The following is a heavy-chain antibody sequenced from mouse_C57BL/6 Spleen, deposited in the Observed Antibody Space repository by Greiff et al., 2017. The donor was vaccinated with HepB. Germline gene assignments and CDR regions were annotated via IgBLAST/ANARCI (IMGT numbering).Heavy chain of an antibody. J-gene: IGHJ3*01. CDR1: GFNFNNTY. CDR2: IDPAYGNT. Sequence: EVQRVESVAELVRPGASVKLSCTASGFNFNNTYMHWVKQRPEQGLEWIGKIDPAYGNTKYAHKFKGQATITADTSSNTAYLQLSSLTSEDTAIYYCARDSKDWFDYWGQGTLVTVSA. V-gene: IGHV14-3*01. D-gene: IGHD2-5*01. CDR3: ARDSKDWFDY.